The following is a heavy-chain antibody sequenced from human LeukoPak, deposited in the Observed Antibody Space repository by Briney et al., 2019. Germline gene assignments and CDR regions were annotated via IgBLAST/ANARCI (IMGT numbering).Heavy chain of an antibody. D-gene: IGHD1-26*01. CDR3: AKTRAIVGATWAREGFLDY. CDR1: GFTFSSYE. CDR2: ISSSGST. V-gene: IGHV3-48*03. Sequence: GGSLRLSCAASGFTFSSYEMNWVRQAPGKGLEWVSYISSSGSTHYADSVKGRFSISRDNSKNTLHLQMNSLRAEDTAVYYCAKTRAIVGATWAREGFLDYWGQGTLVTVSS. J-gene: IGHJ4*02.